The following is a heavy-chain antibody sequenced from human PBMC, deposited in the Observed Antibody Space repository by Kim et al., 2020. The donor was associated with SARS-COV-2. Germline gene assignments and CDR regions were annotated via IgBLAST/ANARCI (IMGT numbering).Heavy chain of an antibody. CDR2: IIPILGIA. CDR1: GGTFSSYA. J-gene: IGHJ6*02. CDR3: ASDKLTLASMGGMDV. V-gene: IGHV1-69*04. D-gene: IGHD3-10*01. Sequence: SVKVSCKASGGTFSSYAISWVRQAPGQGLEWMGRIIPILGIANYAQKFQGRVTITADKSTSTAYMELSSLRSEDTAVYYCASDKLTLASMGGMDVWGQGTTVTVSS.